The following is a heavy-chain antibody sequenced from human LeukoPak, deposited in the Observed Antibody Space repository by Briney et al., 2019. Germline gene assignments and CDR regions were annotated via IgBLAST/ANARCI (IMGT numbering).Heavy chain of an antibody. V-gene: IGHV1-69*05. J-gene: IGHJ5*02. Sequence: SVKVSCKASGGTFTSYAISWVRQAPGQGLEWMGGIIPIFGTANYAQKFQGRVTITRDESTSTAYMELNSLGFEDTAVYYCARVVGCTSISCLNWFDPWGQGSLVTVSS. CDR3: ARVVGCTSISCLNWFDP. CDR1: GGTFTSYA. D-gene: IGHD2-2*01. CDR2: IIPIFGTA.